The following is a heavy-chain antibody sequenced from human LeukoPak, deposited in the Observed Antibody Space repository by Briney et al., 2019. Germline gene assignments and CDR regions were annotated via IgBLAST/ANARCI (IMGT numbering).Heavy chain of an antibody. Sequence: AASVKVSCKASGYTFTTYYMHWVRQAPGQGLEWMGIINPSGGSTSYAQKFQGRVTITRNTSISTAYMELSSLRSEDTAVYYCARYTRKGGGAFDIWGQGTMVTVSS. V-gene: IGHV1-46*01. J-gene: IGHJ3*02. CDR1: GYTFTTYY. CDR3: ARYTRKGGGAFDI. CDR2: INPSGGST. D-gene: IGHD3-16*01.